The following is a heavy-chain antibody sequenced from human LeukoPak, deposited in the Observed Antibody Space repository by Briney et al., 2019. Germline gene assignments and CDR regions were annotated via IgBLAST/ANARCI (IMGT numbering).Heavy chain of an antibody. CDR2: IWNDGSNT. J-gene: IGHJ3*01. D-gene: IGHD1-26*01. Sequence: TGGSLRLSCAASGFTFSSYSMNWVRQAPGKGLEWVAVIWNDGSNTYYGDSVKGLFTISRDNSKNTVYLQMNSLRAEDTAVYYCARDNAGLVKHLDAFDLWGQGTMVTVAS. CDR3: ARDNAGLVKHLDAFDL. CDR1: GFTFSSYS. V-gene: IGHV3-33*08.